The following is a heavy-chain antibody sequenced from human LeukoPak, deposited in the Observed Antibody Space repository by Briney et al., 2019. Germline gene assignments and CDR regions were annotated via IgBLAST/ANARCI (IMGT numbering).Heavy chain of an antibody. Sequence: PSETLSLTCTVAGGSVSSDVHYWDWIRQAPGKGLEWIGSLLYNGNTWYNPSLESRVTISVDTSENQFSLRLTSVNAADTALYFCTRRGSGNGGTYAGMDVWGPGTSVTVSS. D-gene: IGHD1-26*01. J-gene: IGHJ6*02. CDR1: GGSVSSDVHY. CDR2: LLYNGNT. V-gene: IGHV4-39*01. CDR3: TRRGSGNGGTYAGMDV.